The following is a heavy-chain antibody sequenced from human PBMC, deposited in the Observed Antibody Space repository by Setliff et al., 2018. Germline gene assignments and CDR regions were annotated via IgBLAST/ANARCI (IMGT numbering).Heavy chain of an antibody. CDR1: GFNFMNYG. CDR2: IRSRPDNYAT. CDR3: TRQASPHPDSSGYYYDLKFYYYMDV. Sequence: PGGSLRLSCAASGFNFMNYGMNWVRQASGKGLEWVGRIRSRPDNYATLYAASVKGRFTISRDDSKNTAYLQMNSLKTEDTAVYYCTRQASPHPDSSGYYYDLKFYYYMDVWGKGTTVTVSS. J-gene: IGHJ6*03. D-gene: IGHD3-22*01. V-gene: IGHV3-73*01.